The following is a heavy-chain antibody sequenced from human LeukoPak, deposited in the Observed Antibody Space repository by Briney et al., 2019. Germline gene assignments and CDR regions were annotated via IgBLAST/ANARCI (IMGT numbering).Heavy chain of an antibody. CDR3: ARDHQDYYYYMDV. J-gene: IGHJ6*03. CDR2: INPSGGST. Sequence: ASVKVSCKASGYTFTSYYMHWVRQAPGQGLEWMGIINPSGGSTSYAQKSQGRVTMTRDTSTSTVYMELSSLRSEDTAVYYCARDHQDYYYYMDVWGKGTTVTVSS. V-gene: IGHV1-46*01. CDR1: GYTFTSYY.